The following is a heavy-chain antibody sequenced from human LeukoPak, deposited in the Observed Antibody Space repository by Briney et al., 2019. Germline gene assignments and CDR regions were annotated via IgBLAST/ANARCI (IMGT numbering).Heavy chain of an antibody. V-gene: IGHV3-66*01. Sequence: RGSLRLSCAASGFLVSSKYMSWVRQAPGKGLEWVSVIYIGGSTYYADLVKGRFTISRDNSKNTVYLQMNSLRAEDTAVYYCVRVDDYGDYLYYFDSWGQGTLVTVSA. J-gene: IGHJ4*02. CDR2: IYIGGST. D-gene: IGHD4-17*01. CDR1: GFLVSSKY. CDR3: VRVDDYGDYLYYFDS.